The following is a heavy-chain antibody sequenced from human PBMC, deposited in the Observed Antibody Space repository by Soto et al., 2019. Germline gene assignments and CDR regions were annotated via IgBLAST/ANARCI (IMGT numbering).Heavy chain of an antibody. CDR2: INHSGST. CDR3: ARGYMVRGVILDY. CDR1: GGSFSGYF. D-gene: IGHD3-10*01. J-gene: IGHJ4*02. Sequence: QVQLQQWGAGLLRPSETLSLTCAVYGGSFSGYFWSWIRQPPGKGLEWIGEINHSGSTNYNPSLKSRVTISVDTSKNQFSLKLRSVTAADRAVYYCARGYMVRGVILDYWGQGTLVTVSS. V-gene: IGHV4-34*01.